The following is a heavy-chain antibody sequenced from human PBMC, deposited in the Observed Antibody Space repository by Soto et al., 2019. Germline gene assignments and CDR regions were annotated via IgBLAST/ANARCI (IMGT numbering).Heavy chain of an antibody. Sequence: QVQLQESGPGLVKPSGTLSLTCAVSGGSISSSNWWSWVRQPPGKGLEWIGEIYHSGSTNYNPSLKSRVTISVDKSKNQSSLKLSSVTAADTAVYYCARDHEGSGSSNWFDPWGQGTLVTVSS. V-gene: IGHV4-4*02. CDR1: GGSISSSNW. CDR3: ARDHEGSGSSNWFDP. D-gene: IGHD3-10*01. CDR2: IYHSGST. J-gene: IGHJ5*02.